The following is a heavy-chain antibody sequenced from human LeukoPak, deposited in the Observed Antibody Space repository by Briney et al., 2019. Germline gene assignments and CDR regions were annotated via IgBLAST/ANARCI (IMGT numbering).Heavy chain of an antibody. CDR3: AKEQWLGQYFQH. CDR1: GFTFSNYA. CDR2: LTGSGGSS. V-gene: IGHV3-23*01. J-gene: IGHJ1*01. D-gene: IGHD6-19*01. Sequence: PGGSLRLSCAASGFTFSNYAMSWVRQAPGKGLEWVSTLTGSGGSSYYADSVKGRFTISRDNSKNTLYLQMNSLRAEDTAVYYCAKEQWLGQYFQHWGQGTLVTVSS.